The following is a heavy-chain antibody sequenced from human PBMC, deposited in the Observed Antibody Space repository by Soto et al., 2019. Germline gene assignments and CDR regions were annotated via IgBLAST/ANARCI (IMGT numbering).Heavy chain of an antibody. J-gene: IGHJ4*02. CDR3: ARAVEGHFDY. CDR2: MTSDMRTI. Sequence: EVQLVESGGGLAQPGGSLRLSCAASGFTFSVYSMNWIRQAPGKGLQWVSYMTSDMRTIHYADSVKGRFTISRDNAKNLVYLQMTSQRDEDTAVYYCARAVEGHFDYWGQGALVTVSS. V-gene: IGHV3-48*02. D-gene: IGHD6-19*01. CDR1: GFTFSVYS.